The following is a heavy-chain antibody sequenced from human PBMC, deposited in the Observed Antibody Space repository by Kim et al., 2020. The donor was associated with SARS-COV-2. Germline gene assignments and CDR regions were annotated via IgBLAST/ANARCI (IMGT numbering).Heavy chain of an antibody. D-gene: IGHD3-10*01. CDR1: GFTFSISG. Sequence: GGSLRLSCAASGFTFSISGMSWVRQAPGKGLEWVSTINGAGGSTNYAESVKGRFTISRDNSKNTLYLEMNSLRDEDTAVYYCAKGGSERGWGQGTLVTV. CDR3: AKGGSERG. CDR2: INGAGGST. V-gene: IGHV3-23*01. J-gene: IGHJ4*02.